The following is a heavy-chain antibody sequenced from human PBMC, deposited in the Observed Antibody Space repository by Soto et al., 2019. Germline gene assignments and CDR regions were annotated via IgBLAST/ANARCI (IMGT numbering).Heavy chain of an antibody. CDR3: AKSARGIYGDYD. J-gene: IGHJ4*02. CDR1: GFTFSNYW. CDR2: INSAGTTT. V-gene: IGHV3-74*02. D-gene: IGHD4-17*01. Sequence: EVQLVESGGGLVQPGGSLRLSCAASGFTFSNYWIHWVRQAPGKGLVWVSRINSAGTTTNYAASVKGRFTISKDNARNTVLLQMNSLRAEDTAIYYCAKSARGIYGDYDWGQGTLVTVSS.